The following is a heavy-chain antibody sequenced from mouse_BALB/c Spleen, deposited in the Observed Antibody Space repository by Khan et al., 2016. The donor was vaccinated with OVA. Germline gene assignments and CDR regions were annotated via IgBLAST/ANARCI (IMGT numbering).Heavy chain of an antibody. CDR2: IHPSDSDT. CDR3: ARGDTASYWYFNV. Sequence: QVQLQQPGAELVRPGASVKLSCKASGYSFTSYWMNWVKQRPGQGLEWIGLIHPSDSDTRLNQKFKDKATLTVDKSSSTAYMQLSSPTSEDSAFYYWARGDTASYWYFNVWGAGTTVTVSS. D-gene: IGHD1-2*01. CDR1: GYSFTSYW. V-gene: IGHV1-69*02. J-gene: IGHJ1*01.